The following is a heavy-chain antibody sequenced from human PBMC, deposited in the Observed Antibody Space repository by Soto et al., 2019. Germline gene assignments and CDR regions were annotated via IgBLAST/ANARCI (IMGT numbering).Heavy chain of an antibody. V-gene: IGHV1-69*02. CDR1: GGSLSSYP. D-gene: IGHD1-26*01. CDR3: ARPTCGHDAGGNYMAV. Sequence: QVQLLQSGSEVKKPGSSVKVSCRASGGSLSSYPVTWVRQAPGQGLEWMGRIIPIVGLTNYAQKFQGRVTITADKDTSTAYMELSSLRSDDTAVYYCARPTCGHDAGGNYMAVWGNGTTVIVSS. CDR2: IIPIVGLT. J-gene: IGHJ6*03.